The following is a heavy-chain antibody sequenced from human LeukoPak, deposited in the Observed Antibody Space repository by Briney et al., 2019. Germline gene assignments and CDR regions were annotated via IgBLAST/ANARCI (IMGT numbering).Heavy chain of an antibody. CDR2: ISWNSGSI. CDR1: GFTFDDYA. Sequence: GGSLRLSCAASGFTFDDYAMHWVRQAPGKGLEWVSGISWNSGSIGYADSVKGRFTISRDNAKNSLYLQMNSLRAEDTAVYYCARGSRAAMDYWGQGTLVTVSS. D-gene: IGHD5-18*01. CDR3: ARGSRAAMDY. J-gene: IGHJ4*02. V-gene: IGHV3-9*01.